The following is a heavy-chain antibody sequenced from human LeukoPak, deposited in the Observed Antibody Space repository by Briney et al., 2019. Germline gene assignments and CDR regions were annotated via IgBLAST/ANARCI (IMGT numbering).Heavy chain of an antibody. CDR3: TTAESYSSSTSCYNLRGDFDY. V-gene: IGHV3-15*01. CDR2: IKSKTDGGTT. CDR1: GFTFSNAW. D-gene: IGHD2-2*02. Sequence: GGSLRLSCAASGFTFSNAWMSWVREAPGKGLEWVGRIKSKTDGGTTDYAAPVKGRFTISRDDSKNTLYLQMNSLKTEDTAMYYCTTAESYSSSTSCYNLRGDFDYWGQGTLVTVSS. J-gene: IGHJ4*02.